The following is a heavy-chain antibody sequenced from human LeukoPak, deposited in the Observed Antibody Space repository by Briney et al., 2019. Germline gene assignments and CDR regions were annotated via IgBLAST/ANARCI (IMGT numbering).Heavy chain of an antibody. CDR1: GFTFSSYG. CDR2: IWYDGSNK. CDR3: AREDKIVGATI. J-gene: IGHJ4*02. V-gene: IGHV3-33*01. Sequence: GRSLRLSCAASGFTFSSYGMHWVRQAPGKGLEWVAVIWYDGSNKYYADSVKGRFTISRDNSKNTLYLQMNSLRAEDTAVYYCAREDKIVGATIWGQGTLVTVSS. D-gene: IGHD1-26*01.